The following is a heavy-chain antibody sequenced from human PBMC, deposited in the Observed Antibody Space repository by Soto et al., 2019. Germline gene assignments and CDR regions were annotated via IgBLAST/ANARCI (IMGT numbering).Heavy chain of an antibody. D-gene: IGHD3-3*01. J-gene: IGHJ5*02. CDR2: INHGGGT. CDR1: GGSCSGYY. V-gene: IGHV4-34*01. Sequence: SETLSLTCAVDGGSCSGYYWSWIRQPPGKGLEWIGEINHGGGTNYTPSLKSRLTISVDTSKNQFALKLNSVTAADTAVYYCARGLAPTKFGVVATPNWFDPWGQGTLVTVSS. CDR3: ARGLAPTKFGVVATPNWFDP.